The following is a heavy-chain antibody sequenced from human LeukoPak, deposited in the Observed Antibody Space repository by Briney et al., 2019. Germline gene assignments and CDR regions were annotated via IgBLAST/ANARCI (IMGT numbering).Heavy chain of an antibody. Sequence: GGSLRLSCAASGFTFSSYSMNWVRQAPGKGLEWVSSISSSSSYIYYADSVKGRFTISRDNAKNSLYLQMNSLRAEDTAVYYCAIVRLGEYEGGSYYFDYWGQGALVTDSS. CDR3: AIVRLGEYEGGSYYFDY. CDR2: ISSSSSYI. D-gene: IGHD4-17*01. J-gene: IGHJ4*02. V-gene: IGHV3-21*01. CDR1: GFTFSSYS.